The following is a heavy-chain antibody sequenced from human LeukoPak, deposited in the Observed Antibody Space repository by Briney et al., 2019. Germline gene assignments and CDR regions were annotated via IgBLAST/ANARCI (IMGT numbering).Heavy chain of an antibody. Sequence: GGSLTLSCVASGFAFSNYWMHWVRHASGKAPVWVSRINPDGTTTDYAASVKGRLTISRDNAKNMVFLQMNGLRADDTALYYCAKDLSSNTADRWGQGSLATVSS. CDR3: AKDLSSNTADR. V-gene: IGHV3-74*01. CDR1: GFAFSNYW. J-gene: IGHJ1*01. CDR2: INPDGTTT. D-gene: IGHD2-2*01.